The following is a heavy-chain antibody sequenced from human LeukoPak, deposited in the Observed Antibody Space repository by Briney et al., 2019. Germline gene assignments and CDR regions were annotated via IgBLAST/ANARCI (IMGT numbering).Heavy chain of an antibody. CDR3: ARTMVRGVLYYFDY. Sequence: ASVKVSCKASGYSFRDYNIHWIRQAPGQGLEWMGWMNPNTGDTHFAQKFQGRVAMTSDTSISTAYMEMTSLRYDDTAVYYCARTMVRGVLYYFDYWGQGTLVTVSS. V-gene: IGHV1-2*02. CDR2: MNPNTGDT. D-gene: IGHD3-10*01. CDR1: GYSFRDYN. J-gene: IGHJ4*02.